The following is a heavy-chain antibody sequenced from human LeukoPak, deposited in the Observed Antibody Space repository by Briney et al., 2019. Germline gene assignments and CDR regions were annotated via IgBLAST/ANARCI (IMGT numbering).Heavy chain of an antibody. J-gene: IGHJ6*03. D-gene: IGHD1-26*01. V-gene: IGHV1-8*01. CDR2: MNPNSGNT. CDR1: VYTFTSYD. Sequence: ASVKVSCKASVYTFTSYDINWVRQATGQGLEWMGWMNPNSGNTGYAQKFQGRVTMTRNTSISTAYMELSSLRSEDTAVCYCARGLIVGAAYYYYYMDVWGKGTTVTVSS. CDR3: ARGLIVGAAYYYYYMDV.